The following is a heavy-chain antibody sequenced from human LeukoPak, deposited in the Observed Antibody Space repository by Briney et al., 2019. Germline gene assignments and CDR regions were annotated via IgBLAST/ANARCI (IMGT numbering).Heavy chain of an antibody. J-gene: IGHJ4*02. Sequence: SVKLSCTASAHTFTGYYMHWVRLPPAPGIEWMGLINPNSGGTNYAQKFPGRVTMTRDTSISTAYMELSRLRSAGTAVYYCAARGLEVSFDYWGQGTLVTVSS. V-gene: IGHV1-2*02. CDR1: AHTFTGYY. CDR3: AARGLEVSFDY. D-gene: IGHD2-21*01. CDR2: INPNSGGT.